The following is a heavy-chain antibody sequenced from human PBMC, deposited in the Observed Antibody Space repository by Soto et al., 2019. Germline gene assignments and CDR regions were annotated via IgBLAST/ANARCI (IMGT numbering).Heavy chain of an antibody. CDR3: AIVVPGAEVWFGP. CDR1: GSTFSNCC. J-gene: IGHJ5*02. Sequence: ASVNVSYKASGSTFSNCCITWVRGAPGQPLECLGWISLYSDGTNYAQKFQGRVSMTTDTSTTTAYMELRSLRSDDTAVYYCAIVVPGAEVWFGPWGQGTLV. D-gene: IGHD2-2*01. CDR2: ISLYSDGT. V-gene: IGHV1-18*01.